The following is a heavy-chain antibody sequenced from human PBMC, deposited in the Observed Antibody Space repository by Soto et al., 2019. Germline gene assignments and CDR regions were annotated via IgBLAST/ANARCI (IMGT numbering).Heavy chain of an antibody. V-gene: IGHV1-69*13. CDR2: IIPIFGTA. Sequence: SVKVSCKASGGTFSSYSISWVLQAPGQGLEWMGGIIPIFGTANYAQKFQGRVTITADESTSTAYMELSSLRSEDTAVYYCARGVSSWYWFDPWGQGTLVTVSS. J-gene: IGHJ5*02. CDR3: ARGVSSWYWFDP. D-gene: IGHD6-13*01. CDR1: GGTFSSYS.